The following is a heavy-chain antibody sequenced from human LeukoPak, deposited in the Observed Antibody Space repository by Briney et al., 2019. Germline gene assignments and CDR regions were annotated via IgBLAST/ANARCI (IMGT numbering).Heavy chain of an antibody. V-gene: IGHV1-3*02. CDR1: GYTFTSYA. CDR3: ASQYGSGSYYEE. CDR2: SNAGNGNT. J-gene: IGHJ4*02. D-gene: IGHD3-10*01. Sequence: ASVKVSCKASGYTFTSYAIHWVRQAPGQRLEWMGWSNAGNGNTKYSQEFQGRVTITRDTSASTAYMELSSLRSEDTAVYYCASQYGSGSYYEEWGQGTLVTVSP.